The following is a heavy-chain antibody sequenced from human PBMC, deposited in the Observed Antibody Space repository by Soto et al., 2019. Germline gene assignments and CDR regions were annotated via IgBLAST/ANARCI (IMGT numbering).Heavy chain of an antibody. Sequence: QVQLVESGGGVVQPGRSLRLSCAASGFTFSSYAMHWVRQAPGKGLEWVAVISYDGSNKYYADSVKGRITISRDNSKNTLYLQMNSMRAEDTAVYYCARDGGDDYFDYWGQGTLVTVSS. CDR3: ARDGGDDYFDY. D-gene: IGHD4-17*01. V-gene: IGHV3-30-3*01. J-gene: IGHJ4*02. CDR1: GFTFSSYA. CDR2: ISYDGSNK.